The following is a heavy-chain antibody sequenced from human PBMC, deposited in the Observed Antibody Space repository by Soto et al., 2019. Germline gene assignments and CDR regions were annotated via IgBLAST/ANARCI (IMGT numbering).Heavy chain of an antibody. J-gene: IGHJ4*02. D-gene: IGHD3-10*01. CDR2: IYWDDDK. Sequence: QITLKESGPTLVKPTQTLTLTCTFSGFSLSRSGVGVGWIRQPPGKALEWLAIIYWDDDKRYSPSLKSRLTXTXDXXKNQVVLAMTSMDPVDTGTYYCAHSPYYGAGGHDYWGQGTLVTVSS. CDR3: AHSPYYGAGGHDY. CDR1: GFSLSRSGVG. V-gene: IGHV2-5*02.